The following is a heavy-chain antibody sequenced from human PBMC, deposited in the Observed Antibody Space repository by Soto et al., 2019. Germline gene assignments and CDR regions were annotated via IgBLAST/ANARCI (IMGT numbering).Heavy chain of an antibody. Sequence: SETLSLTCTVSGGSITNTYYFWAWARQSPGKGLEWTGSINYAGKPFYSPSVKSRLTISIDTPENPFSLRLTSVTATDTAIYYCGRLVGCNSGSCYFDPSGQGTFVTVSS. CDR2: INYAGKP. CDR3: GRLVGCNSGSCYFDP. J-gene: IGHJ5*02. V-gene: IGHV4-39*01. D-gene: IGHD2-15*01. CDR1: GGSITNTYYF.